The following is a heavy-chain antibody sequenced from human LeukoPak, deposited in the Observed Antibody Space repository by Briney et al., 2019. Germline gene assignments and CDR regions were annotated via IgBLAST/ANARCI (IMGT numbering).Heavy chain of an antibody. Sequence: GGSLRLSCAASGFTFSSYAMSWVRQAPGKGLEWVSAISVSGGSTYYADSVKGRFTISRDNSKNTLYLQMNSLRAEDTAVYYCAKDTYYYDSSGYYYVRFFDYWGQGTLVTVSS. CDR3: AKDTYYYDSSGYYYVRFFDY. CDR1: GFTFSSYA. J-gene: IGHJ4*02. CDR2: ISVSGGST. D-gene: IGHD3-22*01. V-gene: IGHV3-23*01.